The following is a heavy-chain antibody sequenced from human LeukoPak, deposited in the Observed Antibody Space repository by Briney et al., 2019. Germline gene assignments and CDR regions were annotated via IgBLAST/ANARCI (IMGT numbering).Heavy chain of an antibody. D-gene: IGHD6-19*01. CDR2: IYYSGST. V-gene: IGHV4-39*01. J-gene: IGHJ4*02. CDR3: ASKAVAGTTYYFDY. CDR1: GGSVSSSSYY. Sequence: KPSETLSLTCTVSGGSVSSSSYYWGWIRQPPGTGLEWIGSIYYSGSTYYNPSLKSRVTISVDTSKNQFSLKLSSVTAADTAVYYCASKAVAGTTYYFDYWGQGTLVTVSS.